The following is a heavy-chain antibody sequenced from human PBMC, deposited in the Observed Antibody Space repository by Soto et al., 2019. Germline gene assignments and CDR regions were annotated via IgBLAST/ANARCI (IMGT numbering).Heavy chain of an antibody. Sequence: EVQLLESGGGLVQPGGSLRLSCAASGFTFSSYAMSWVRQAPGKGLEWVSAISGSGGSTYYADSVKGRFTISRDNSKNSLYLQMSSRGAEDAAVYYCANGGGGDCCNCFHPWGQGTLVTVPS. CDR3: ANGGGGDCCNCFHP. J-gene: IGHJ5*02. V-gene: IGHV3-23*01. CDR1: GFTFSSYA. D-gene: IGHD2-21*02. CDR2: ISGSGGST.